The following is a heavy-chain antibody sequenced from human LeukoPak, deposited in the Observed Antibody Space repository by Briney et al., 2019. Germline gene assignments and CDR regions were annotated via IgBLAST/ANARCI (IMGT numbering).Heavy chain of an antibody. Sequence: GGSLRLSCAASGFTFSSYSMNWVRQAPGKGPEWVSGISGFGGSTYYAPSVKDRFAISRDNSGNALFLRLTNLRVEDSALYYCARRGGSSWSSFDFWGQGTWVGVSS. V-gene: IGHV3-23*01. CDR3: ARRGGSSWSSFDF. J-gene: IGHJ4*02. CDR1: GFTFSSYS. CDR2: ISGFGGST. D-gene: IGHD6-13*01.